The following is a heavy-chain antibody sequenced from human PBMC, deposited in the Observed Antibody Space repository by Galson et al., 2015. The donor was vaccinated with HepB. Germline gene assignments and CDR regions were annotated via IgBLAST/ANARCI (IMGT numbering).Heavy chain of an antibody. CDR2: TFYRSKWYN. J-gene: IGHJ4*02. D-gene: IGHD6-19*01. V-gene: IGHV6-1*01. Sequence: CAISGDSVSSNSAAWNWIRQSPSRGLEWLGRTFYRSKWYNEYAVSVKGRISINPDTAKNQFSLQLNSVTPEDTAVYYCARDVVDGSDWYAGDYWGQGTLVTVSS. CDR1: GDSVSSNSAA. CDR3: ARDVVDGSDWYAGDY.